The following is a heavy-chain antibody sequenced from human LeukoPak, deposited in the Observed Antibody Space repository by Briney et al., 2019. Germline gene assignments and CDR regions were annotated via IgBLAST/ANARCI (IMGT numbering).Heavy chain of an antibody. Sequence: SETLSLTCTVSGGSISSGSYYWSWIRQPAGKGLEWIGRIYTSGSTHYNPSLKSRVTISVDTSKNQFSLKLSSVTAADTAVYYCARVTTMIVEDAFDIWGQGTMVTVSS. J-gene: IGHJ3*02. CDR3: ARVTTMIVEDAFDI. V-gene: IGHV4-61*02. D-gene: IGHD3-22*01. CDR2: IYTSGST. CDR1: GGSISSGSYY.